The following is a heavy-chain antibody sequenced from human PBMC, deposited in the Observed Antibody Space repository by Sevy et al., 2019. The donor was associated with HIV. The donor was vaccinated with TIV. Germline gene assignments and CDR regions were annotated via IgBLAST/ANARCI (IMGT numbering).Heavy chain of an antibody. J-gene: IGHJ3*02. CDR1: GCSISSSSYY. CDR3: ARRPPRGLRLLEWQPLGAFDI. Sequence: SETLSLTCTVSGCSISSSSYYWGWIRQPPGKGLEWIGSIYYSGSTYYNPSLKSRVTISVDTSKNQFSLKLSSVTAADTALYYCARRPPRGLRLLEWQPLGAFDIWGQGTMVTVSS. CDR2: IYYSGST. V-gene: IGHV4-39*01. D-gene: IGHD3-3*01.